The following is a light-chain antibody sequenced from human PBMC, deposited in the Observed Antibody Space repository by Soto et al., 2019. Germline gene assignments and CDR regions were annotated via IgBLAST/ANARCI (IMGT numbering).Light chain of an antibody. Sequence: DIVMTQSPDSLAVALGERATINCKSSQSVLHRTDNKNFLGWYQQKPGQPPKLLISWASTRESGVPDRFSGSGSGTDFTLTISSLQSEDSAIYYCQQYNNWPRATFGGGTKVEIK. CDR1: QSVLHRTDNKNF. V-gene: IGKV4-1*01. CDR3: QQYNNWPRAT. J-gene: IGKJ4*01. CDR2: WAS.